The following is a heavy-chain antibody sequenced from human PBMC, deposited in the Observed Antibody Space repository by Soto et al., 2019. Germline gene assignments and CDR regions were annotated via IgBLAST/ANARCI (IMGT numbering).Heavy chain of an antibody. Sequence: PSETLSLTCTVSGGSITSYNWNWLRQPPGKALEWIGYVYNSGSTNYNPSLRSRVTISVDTSKNQFSLKVNSVTAADTAVYYCARRAVVAVTGSLDNWLDPWGQGILVTVSS. CDR2: VYNSGST. CDR1: GGSITSYN. CDR3: ARRAVVAVTGSLDNWLDP. J-gene: IGHJ5*02. D-gene: IGHD2-21*01. V-gene: IGHV4-59*01.